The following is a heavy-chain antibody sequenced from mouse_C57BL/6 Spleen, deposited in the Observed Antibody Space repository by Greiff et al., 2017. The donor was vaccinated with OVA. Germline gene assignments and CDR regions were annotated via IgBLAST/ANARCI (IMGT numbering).Heavy chain of an antibody. V-gene: IGHV1-15*01. CDR3: TRGTAQATGFDY. J-gene: IGHJ2*01. CDR2: IDPETGGT. D-gene: IGHD3-2*02. CDR1: GYTFTDYE. Sequence: QVQLKESGAELVRPGASVTLSCKASGYTFTDYEMHWVKQTPVHGLEWIGAIDPETGGTAYNQKFKGKAILTADKSSSTAYMELRSLTSEDSAVYYCTRGTAQATGFDYWGQGTTLTVSS.